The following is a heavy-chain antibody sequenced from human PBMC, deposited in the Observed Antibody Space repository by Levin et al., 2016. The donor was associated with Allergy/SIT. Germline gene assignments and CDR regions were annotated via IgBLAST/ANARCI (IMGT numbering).Heavy chain of an antibody. CDR3: ARGQQWGGVDY. CDR2: INHSGST. J-gene: IGHJ4*02. Sequence: SETLSLTCAVYGGSFSGYYWSWIRQPPGKGLEWIGEINHSGSTNYNPSLKSRVTISVDTSKNQFSLKLSSVTAADTAVYYCARGQQWGGVDYWGQGTLVTVSS. V-gene: IGHV4-34*01. D-gene: IGHD6-19*01. CDR1: GGSFSGYY.